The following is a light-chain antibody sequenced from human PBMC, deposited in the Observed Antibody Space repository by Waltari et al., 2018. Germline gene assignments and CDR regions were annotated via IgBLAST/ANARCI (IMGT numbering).Light chain of an antibody. Sequence: SYELTQSPSVAVSPGQTAIITCFGDALPKKFSFCYQQKSGLAPALVLYEHSKRPSGIPDRFSASSSGTAATLTISGAHVEDEADYYCYSTDANGEYGVFGGGTKLTVL. J-gene: IGLJ3*02. CDR3: YSTDANGEYGV. CDR1: ALPKKF. V-gene: IGLV3-10*01. CDR2: EHS.